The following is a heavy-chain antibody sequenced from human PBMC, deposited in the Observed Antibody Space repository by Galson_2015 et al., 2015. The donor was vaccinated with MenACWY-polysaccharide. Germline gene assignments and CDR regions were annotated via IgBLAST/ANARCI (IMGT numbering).Heavy chain of an antibody. V-gene: IGHV3-23*01. CDR1: GFSFSAYG. CDR2: SGSGGGL. CDR3: ARGYSAYD. D-gene: IGHD5-12*01. Sequence: SLRLSCAASGFSFSAYGMSWVRQAPGRGLEWVSGSGSGGGLYYADSVKGRFTVSRDNSKNTLYLQMNNLRAEDTALYYCARGYSAYDWGQGTLVTVSA. J-gene: IGHJ4*02.